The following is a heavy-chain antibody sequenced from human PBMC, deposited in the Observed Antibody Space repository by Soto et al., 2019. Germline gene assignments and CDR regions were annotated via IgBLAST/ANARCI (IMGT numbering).Heavy chain of an antibody. V-gene: IGHV6-1*01. Sequence: PSQTLSLPCALSGDSVSNNGATLNWIRQSPSRGIEWLVRADYRSRWSYDYAISVNNRISITPDTSRNPVSLQPFYVTPPDPAVYSCVRDPPDFLSAFDYWGRGTLVTVA. J-gene: IGHJ4*02. CDR3: VRDPPDFLSAFDY. D-gene: IGHD6-19*01. CDR1: GDSVSNNGAT. CDR2: ADYRSRWSY.